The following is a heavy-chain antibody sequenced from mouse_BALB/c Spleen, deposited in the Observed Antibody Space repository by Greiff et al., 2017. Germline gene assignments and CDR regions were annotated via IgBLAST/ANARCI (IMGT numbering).Heavy chain of an antibody. V-gene: IGHV1-67*01. CDR3: ARSYGNYDYFDY. D-gene: IGHD2-10*02. Sequence: VKLMESGPELVRPGVSVKISCKGSSYTFTDYAMHWVKQSHAKSLEWIGVISTYYGNTNYNQKFKGKATMTVDKSSSTAYMELARLTSEDSAVYYCARSYGNYDYFDYWGQGTTLTVSS. CDR1: SYTFTDYA. J-gene: IGHJ2*01. CDR2: ISTYYGNT.